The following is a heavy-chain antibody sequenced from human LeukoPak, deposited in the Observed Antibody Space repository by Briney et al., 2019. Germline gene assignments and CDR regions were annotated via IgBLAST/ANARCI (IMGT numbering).Heavy chain of an antibody. CDR2: ISWNSGSI. V-gene: IGHV3-9*01. CDR1: GFTFDDYA. CDR3: AKDRGFLDYYYMDV. D-gene: IGHD2-21*01. J-gene: IGHJ6*03. Sequence: GGSLRLSCAASGFTFDDYAMHWVRQAPGKGLEWVSGISWNSGSIGYADSVKGRFTISRDNAKNSLYLQMNSLRAEDTALYYCAKDRGFLDYYYMDVWGKGTTVTVSS.